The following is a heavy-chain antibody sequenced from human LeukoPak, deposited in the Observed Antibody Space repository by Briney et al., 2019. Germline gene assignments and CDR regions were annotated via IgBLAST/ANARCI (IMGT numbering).Heavy chain of an antibody. CDR2: INPKSGDT. CDR1: GYTFTGYY. V-gene: IGHV1-2*02. D-gene: IGHD2/OR15-2a*01. CDR3: ARSSIGLGFFDY. J-gene: IGHJ4*02. Sequence: ASVKVSCKASGYTFTGYYMQWVRQAPGQGLEWMGWINPKSGDTNYAQKFQGRVTMTRDTSISTAYMELTGLRSDDTAVYYCARSSIGLGFFDYWGQGTLVTVSS.